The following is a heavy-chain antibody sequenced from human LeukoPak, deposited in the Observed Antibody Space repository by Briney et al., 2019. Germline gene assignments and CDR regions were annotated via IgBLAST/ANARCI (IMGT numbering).Heavy chain of an antibody. CDR1: GGSISSGGYY. J-gene: IGHJ5*02. CDR3: ARDPGQRSWFDP. V-gene: IGHV4-31*03. CDR2: IYYSGST. Sequence: SETLSLTCTVSGGSISSGGYYWSWIRQHPGKGLEWIGYIYYSGSTYYNPSLKSRVTISVDTSKNQFSLKLSSVTAAGTAVYYCARDPGQRSWFDPWGQGTLVTVSS.